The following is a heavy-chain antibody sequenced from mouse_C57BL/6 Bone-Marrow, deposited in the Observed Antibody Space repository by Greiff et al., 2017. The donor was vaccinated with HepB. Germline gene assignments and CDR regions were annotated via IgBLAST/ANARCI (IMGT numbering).Heavy chain of an antibody. V-gene: IGHV6-3*01. Sequence: DVMLVESGGGLVQPGGSMKLSCVASGFTFSNYWMNWVRQSPEKGLEWVAQIRLKSDNYATHYAESVKGRFTISRDDSKSSVYLQMNNLRAEDTGIYYCNGNYAMDYWGQGTSVTVSS. CDR3: NGNYAMDY. CDR2: IRLKSDNYAT. J-gene: IGHJ4*01. CDR1: GFTFSNYW.